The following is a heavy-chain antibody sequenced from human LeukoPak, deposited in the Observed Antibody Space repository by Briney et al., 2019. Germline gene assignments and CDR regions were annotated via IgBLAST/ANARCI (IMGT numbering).Heavy chain of an antibody. Sequence: GGSLRLSWAASGFTFITYSMNWVRQARGRGLGGVSSISSSGTYMFYADSVKGRFTISRDNANNALYLQMNSLRAEDTAIYYCARNDYGDYGPDYWGRGTLDTVSS. CDR2: ISSSGTYM. J-gene: IGHJ4*02. D-gene: IGHD4-17*01. CDR1: GFTFITYS. CDR3: ARNDYGDYGPDY. V-gene: IGHV3-21*01.